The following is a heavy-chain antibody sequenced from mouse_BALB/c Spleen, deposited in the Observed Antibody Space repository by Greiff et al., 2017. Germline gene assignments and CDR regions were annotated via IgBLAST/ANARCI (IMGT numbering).Heavy chain of an antibody. V-gene: IGHV1-7*01. CDR2: INPSTGYT. J-gene: IGHJ2*01. Sequence: VQGVESGAELAKPGASVKMSCKASGYTFTSYWMHWVKQRPGQGLEWIGYINPSTGYTEYNQKFKDKATLTADKSSSTAYMQLSSLTSEDSAVYYCARWGTTVLDYWGQGTTLTVSS. CDR1: GYTFTSYW. D-gene: IGHD1-1*01. CDR3: ARWGTTVLDY.